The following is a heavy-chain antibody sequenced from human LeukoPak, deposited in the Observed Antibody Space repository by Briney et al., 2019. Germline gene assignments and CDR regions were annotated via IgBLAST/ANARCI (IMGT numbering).Heavy chain of an antibody. V-gene: IGHV3-7*03. D-gene: IGHD1-1*01. Sequence: WGSVRLSCAASGFTFSSYWMSWVRQAPGKGLEWVANIKQDESEKYYVDSVKGRFTISRDNAKNSLYLQMNSLRAEDTAVYYCARDKIEGPTKLDYWGQGILVTVST. CDR3: ARDKIEGPTKLDY. J-gene: IGHJ4*02. CDR2: IKQDESEK. CDR1: GFTFSSYW.